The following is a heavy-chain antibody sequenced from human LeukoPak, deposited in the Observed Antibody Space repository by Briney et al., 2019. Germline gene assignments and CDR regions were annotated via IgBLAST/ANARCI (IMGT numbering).Heavy chain of an antibody. CDR3: ARPPGDY. D-gene: IGHD7-27*01. J-gene: IGHJ4*02. Sequence: GGSLRLSCAASGFTFSSYSMNWVRQAPGKGLEWVSYISSSSSTIYYADPVKGRFTISRDNAKNSLYLQMNSLRAEDTAVYYCARPPGDYWGQGTLVTVSS. CDR1: GFTFSSYS. V-gene: IGHV3-48*01. CDR2: ISSSSSTI.